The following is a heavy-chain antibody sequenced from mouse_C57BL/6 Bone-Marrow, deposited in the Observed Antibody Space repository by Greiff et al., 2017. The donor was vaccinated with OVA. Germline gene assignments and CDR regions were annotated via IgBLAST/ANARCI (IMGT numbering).Heavy chain of an antibody. J-gene: IGHJ3*01. V-gene: IGHV1-81*01. CDR3: ARSGCSGNSGGVDY. CDR1: GYTFTSYG. Sequence: QVQLQQSGAELARPGASVKLSCKASGYTFTSYGISWVKQRPGQGLEWIGEIYPRSGSTYYTEKFKGKATLTADKSSSTAYMELRSLTSEDSAVDFGARSGCSGNSGGVDYWGQGTLVTVSA. D-gene: IGHD6-1*01. CDR2: IYPRSGST.